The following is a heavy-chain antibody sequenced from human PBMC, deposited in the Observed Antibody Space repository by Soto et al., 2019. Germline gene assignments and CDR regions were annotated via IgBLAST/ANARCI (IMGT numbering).Heavy chain of an antibody. Sequence: PGGARKRVCAGSAVTFSGYYMSWIRQSPGKGLEWLSYISGSGSTIHYADSVKGRFTVSRDNAKNSLYLQMNSLRADDTAVYYCARLWGQYSVYGNAPLDCWGQGTLVTVSS. D-gene: IGHD5-12*01. CDR2: ISGSGSTI. V-gene: IGHV3-11*04. CDR1: AVTFSGYY. CDR3: ARLWGQYSVYGNAPLDC. J-gene: IGHJ4*02.